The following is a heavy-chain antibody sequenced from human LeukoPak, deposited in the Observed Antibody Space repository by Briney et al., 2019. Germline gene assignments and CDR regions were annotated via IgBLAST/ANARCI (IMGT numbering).Heavy chain of an antibody. D-gene: IGHD2-2*01. V-gene: IGHV1-2*02. Sequence: ASVKVSCKASGGTFSSYAISWVRQAPGQGLEWMGWIKPSSGGTNYAQKFQGRVTMTRDTSISTAYMELSRLRSDDTAVYYCARCLVPAEFDPWGQGTLVTVSS. J-gene: IGHJ5*02. CDR2: IKPSSGGT. CDR3: ARCLVPAEFDP. CDR1: GGTFSSYA.